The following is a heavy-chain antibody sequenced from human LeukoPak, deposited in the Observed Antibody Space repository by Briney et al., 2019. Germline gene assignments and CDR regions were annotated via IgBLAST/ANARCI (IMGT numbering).Heavy chain of an antibody. D-gene: IGHD6-25*01. CDR3: ARDAALLPGKYYYYMDV. CDR1: GFTLGDYN. Sequence: GGSLRLSCVASGFTLGDYNMNWVRQAPGKGLEWVSAITRSSTYMNYADSLKGRFTISRDNAKNSMYLQMNSLTAEDTAVYFCARDAALLPGKYYYYMDVWGKGTTVIVSS. V-gene: IGHV3-21*01. CDR2: ITRSSTYM. J-gene: IGHJ6*03.